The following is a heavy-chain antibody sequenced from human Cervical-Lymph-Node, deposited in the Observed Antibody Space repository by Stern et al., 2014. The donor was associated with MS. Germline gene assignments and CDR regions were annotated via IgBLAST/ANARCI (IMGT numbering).Heavy chain of an antibody. CDR1: GFSLSTSGVG. CDR3: ARSLHDSGGSVRFNYFDY. J-gene: IGHJ4*02. CDR2: IYWDDDK. V-gene: IGHV2-5*02. Sequence: QVTLKESGPTLVKPTQTLTLTCTFSGFSLSTSGVGVGWIRQPPGKALEWLALIYWDDDKRYSPSLKSRPFTTRDTSKTQVVLTMTNMDPVDTATYYCARSLHDSGGSVRFNYFDYWGQGPPVTVSS. D-gene: IGHD4-23*01.